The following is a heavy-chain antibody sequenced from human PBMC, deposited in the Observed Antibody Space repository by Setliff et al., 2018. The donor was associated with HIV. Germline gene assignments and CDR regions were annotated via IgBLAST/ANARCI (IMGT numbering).Heavy chain of an antibody. CDR1: GYSISTAYY. J-gene: IGHJ4*02. Sequence: SETLSLTCAVSGYSISTAYYWGWIRQPPGKGLEWIGSIYYSGSAYYNPSLKSRVTISVDTSKNQFSLNLSSVTAADTAVYYCARVISVDTAMAACDYWGQGTLVTVSS. CDR2: IYYSGSA. D-gene: IGHD5-18*01. V-gene: IGHV4-38-2*01. CDR3: ARVISVDTAMAACDY.